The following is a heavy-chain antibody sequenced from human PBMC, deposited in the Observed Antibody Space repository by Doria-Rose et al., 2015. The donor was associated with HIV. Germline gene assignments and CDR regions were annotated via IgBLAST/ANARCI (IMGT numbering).Heavy chain of an antibody. D-gene: IGHD6-13*01. CDR2: IFSDDER. CDR3: ARIKSSRWYHKYYFDF. Sequence: SGPVLVKPTETLTLTCTVSGVSLSSPGVGVSWIRQPPGRALEWLANIFSDDERSYIPSLKTRLTISRGTAKSQVVLTMTDMDPVDTATYYCARIKSSRWYHKYYFDFWGQGTLVIVSA. V-gene: IGHV2-26*01. CDR1: GVSLSSPGVG. J-gene: IGHJ4*02.